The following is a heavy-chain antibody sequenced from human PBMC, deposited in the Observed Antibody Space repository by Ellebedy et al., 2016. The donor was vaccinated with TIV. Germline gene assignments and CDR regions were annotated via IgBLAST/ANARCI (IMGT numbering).Heavy chain of an antibody. J-gene: IGHJ4*02. CDR1: GFTFSSYG. D-gene: IGHD2-15*01. Sequence: GESLKISXAASGFTFSSYGMHWVRQAPGKGLEWVAVIWYDGSNKYYADSVKGRFTISRDNSKNTLYLQMNSLRAEDTAVYYCAKARAATPAFDYWGQGTLVTVSS. CDR3: AKARAATPAFDY. V-gene: IGHV3-33*06. CDR2: IWYDGSNK.